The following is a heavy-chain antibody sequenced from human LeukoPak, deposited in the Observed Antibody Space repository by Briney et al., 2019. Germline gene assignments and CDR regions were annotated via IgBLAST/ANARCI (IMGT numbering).Heavy chain of an antibody. V-gene: IGHV1-69*13. D-gene: IGHD5-18*01. CDR2: IIPEFEET. CDR3: ASGGVTVYSYGPDY. Sequence: SVKVSCKAIGGIFSKWSISWVRQAPGQGLEWVGTIIPEFEETHYTQKLQGRVSISADDSATAAYMELSSLRSDDTAVYYCASGGVTVYSYGPDYWGQGTLVAVSS. CDR1: GGIFSKWS. J-gene: IGHJ4*02.